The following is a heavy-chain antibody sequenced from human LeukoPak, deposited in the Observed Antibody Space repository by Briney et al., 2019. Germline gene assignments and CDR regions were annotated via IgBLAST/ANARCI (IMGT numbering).Heavy chain of an antibody. CDR2: INPNSGDT. CDR3: AIGLQLWSSDY. Sequence: ASVKVSCKASGYTFTGYYMHWLRQAPGQGLEWMGRINPNSGDTDHAQKFQGRVTMTRDTSISTAYMELSRLRSDDTAVYYCAIGLQLWSSDYWGQGTLVTVSS. V-gene: IGHV1-2*06. CDR1: GYTFTGYY. D-gene: IGHD5-18*01. J-gene: IGHJ4*02.